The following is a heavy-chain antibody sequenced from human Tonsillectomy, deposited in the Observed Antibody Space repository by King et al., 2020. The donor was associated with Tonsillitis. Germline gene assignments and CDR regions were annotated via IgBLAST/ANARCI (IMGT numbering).Heavy chain of an antibody. J-gene: IGHJ4*02. CDR1: GFTFNYYT. CDR3: AKDRPAYSCCWCADFDY. Sequence: VQLVESGGGLVQPGGSLRLSCAASGFTFNYYTMTWVRQAPGQGLDWVSGISGSGGSTYYADSVKGRFTISRDKSKNMMYLQMNSLRTEDTAVYYCAKDRPAYSCCWCADFDYGGQGSLVTVP. D-gene: IGHD6-19*01. CDR2: ISGSGGST. V-gene: IGHV3-23*04.